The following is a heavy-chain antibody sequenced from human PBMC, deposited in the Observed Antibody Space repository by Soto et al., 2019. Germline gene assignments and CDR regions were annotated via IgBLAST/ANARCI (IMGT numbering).Heavy chain of an antibody. J-gene: IGHJ4*02. V-gene: IGHV4-34*01. CDR1: GGSFSGYY. CDR2: INHSGST. Sequence: ETLSLTCAVYGGSFSGYYWSWIRQPPGKGLEWIGEINHSGSTNYNPSLKSRVTISVDTSKNQFSLKLSSVTAADTAVYYCARVVGYCSGGSCYALHYFDYWGQGTLVTVSS. D-gene: IGHD2-15*01. CDR3: ARVVGYCSGGSCYALHYFDY.